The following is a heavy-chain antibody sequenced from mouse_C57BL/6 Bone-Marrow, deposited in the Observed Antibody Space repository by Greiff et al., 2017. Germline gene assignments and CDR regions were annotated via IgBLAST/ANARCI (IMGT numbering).Heavy chain of an antibody. CDR1: GFSLTSYA. Sequence: VQLQESGPGLVAPSQSLSITCTVSGFSLTSYAISWVRQPPGKGLEWLGVIWTGGGTNYNSALKSRLSISKDNSKSQVFLKMNSLQTDDTARYYCARRSYYYGSSYENAMDYWGQGTSVTVSS. J-gene: IGHJ4*01. CDR2: IWTGGGT. CDR3: ARRSYYYGSSYENAMDY. D-gene: IGHD1-1*01. V-gene: IGHV2-9-1*01.